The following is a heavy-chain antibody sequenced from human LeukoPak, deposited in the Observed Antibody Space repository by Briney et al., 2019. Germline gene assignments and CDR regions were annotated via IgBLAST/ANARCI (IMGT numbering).Heavy chain of an antibody. CDR3: AKGDY. CDR1: AFTFTNYD. J-gene: IGHJ4*02. V-gene: IGHV3-30*02. Sequence: QPGGSLRLSCAASAFTFTNYDFHWVRQAPGKGLGWVAFIRRDGSDKYYADSVKGRFTISRDNSKNILYLQMNSLRPEDTAVYYCAKGDYWGQGTLVTVSS. CDR2: IRRDGSDK.